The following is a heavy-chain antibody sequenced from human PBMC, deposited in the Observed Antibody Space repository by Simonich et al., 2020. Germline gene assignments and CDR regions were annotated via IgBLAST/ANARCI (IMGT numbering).Heavy chain of an antibody. CDR3: ARDRAARYYYYYYMDV. CDR2: INPSSGGN. CDR1: GYTFTGYY. D-gene: IGHD6-6*01. V-gene: IGHV1-2*01. Sequence: QVQLVQSGAEVKKPGASVKVSCKASGYTFTGYYMHWVRQAPGQGLERWGRINPSSGGNNKAQKCQGRVTSTRDTSISTGYMELSRLRSDDTAVYYCARDRAARYYYYYYMDVWGKGTTVTVSS. J-gene: IGHJ6*03.